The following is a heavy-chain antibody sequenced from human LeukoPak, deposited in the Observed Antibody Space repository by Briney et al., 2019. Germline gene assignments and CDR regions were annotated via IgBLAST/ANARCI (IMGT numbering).Heavy chain of an antibody. CDR1: GGSFSGYY. CDR3: ARKQLWSNYFDY. CDR2: INHSGST. Sequence: PSETLSLTCAVYGGSFSGYYWSWIRQPPGKGLEWIGEINHSGSTNYNPSLKSRVTISVDTSKNQFSLKLSSVTAADTAVYCCARKQLWSNYFDYWGQGTLVTVSS. V-gene: IGHV4-34*01. J-gene: IGHJ4*02. D-gene: IGHD5-18*01.